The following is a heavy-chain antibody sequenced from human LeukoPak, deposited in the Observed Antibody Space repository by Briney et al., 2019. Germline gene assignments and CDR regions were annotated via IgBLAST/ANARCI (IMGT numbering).Heavy chain of an antibody. CDR2: ISSSSSYT. CDR1: GFTFSDYY. J-gene: IGHJ3*02. D-gene: IGHD4-23*01. V-gene: IGHV3-11*06. Sequence: EGSLRLSCAASGFTFSDYYMSWIRQAPGKGLEWVSYISSSSSYTNYADSVKGRFTISRDNAKNSLYLQMNSLRAEDTAVYYCAREAVVTRGPGVFDIWGQGTMVTVSS. CDR3: AREAVVTRGPGVFDI.